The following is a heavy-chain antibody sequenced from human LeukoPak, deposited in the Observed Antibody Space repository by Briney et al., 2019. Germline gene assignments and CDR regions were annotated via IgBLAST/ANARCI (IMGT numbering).Heavy chain of an antibody. V-gene: IGHV4-31*03. D-gene: IGHD3-3*02. J-gene: IGHJ5*02. CDR1: GGSISSGGYY. CDR3: ARAPRHFWSGYYVLGWFDP. CDR2: IYYSGST. Sequence: SQTLSLTCTVSGGSISSGGYYWSWIRQRPGKGLEWIGYIYYSGSTYYNPSLKSRVTISVDTSKNQFSLKLSSVTAADTAVYYCARAPRHFWSGYYVLGWFDPWGQGTLVTVSS.